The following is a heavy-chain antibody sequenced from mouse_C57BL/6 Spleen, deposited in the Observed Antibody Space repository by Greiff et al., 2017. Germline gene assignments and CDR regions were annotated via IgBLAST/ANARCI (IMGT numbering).Heavy chain of an antibody. Sequence: QVQLQQSGAELVKPGASVKVSCKASGYTFTSYWLHWVKQRPGQGLEWIGRIHPSDSATNYNQKFKGKVTLPVDKSSSTAYMPLSSLTAEDSAVYDCANYDYDVAWFAYWGQGTLVTVSA. CDR2: IHPSDSAT. CDR3: ANYDYDVAWFAY. D-gene: IGHD2-4*01. V-gene: IGHV1-74*01. CDR1: GYTFTSYW. J-gene: IGHJ3*01.